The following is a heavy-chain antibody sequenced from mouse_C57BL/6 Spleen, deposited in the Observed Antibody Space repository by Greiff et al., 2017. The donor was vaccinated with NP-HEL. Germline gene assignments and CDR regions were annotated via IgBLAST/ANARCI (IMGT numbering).Heavy chain of an antibody. D-gene: IGHD1-1*01. Sequence: VQLQQPGAELVMPGASVKLSCKASGYTFTSYWMHWVKQRPGQGLEWIGEIDPSDSYTNYNQKFKGKSTLTVDKSSSTAYMQLSSLTSEDSAVYYCAIYGSSYAMDYWGQGTSVTVSS. V-gene: IGHV1-69*01. J-gene: IGHJ4*01. CDR1: GYTFTSYW. CDR3: AIYGSSYAMDY. CDR2: IDPSDSYT.